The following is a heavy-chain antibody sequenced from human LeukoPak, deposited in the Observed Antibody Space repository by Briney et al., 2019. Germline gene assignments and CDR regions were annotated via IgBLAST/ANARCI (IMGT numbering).Heavy chain of an antibody. CDR2: ISSSSSTI. D-gene: IGHD3-3*01. Sequence: GGSLRLSCAASGFTFSSYSMNWVRQAPGKGLEWVSYISSSSSTIYYADSVKGRFTISRDNAKNSLYLQMNSLRTEDTAVYYCARDGTTIFGVVIIRGRHFDYWGQGTLVTVSS. V-gene: IGHV3-48*01. J-gene: IGHJ4*02. CDR3: ARDGTTIFGVVIIRGRHFDY. CDR1: GFTFSSYS.